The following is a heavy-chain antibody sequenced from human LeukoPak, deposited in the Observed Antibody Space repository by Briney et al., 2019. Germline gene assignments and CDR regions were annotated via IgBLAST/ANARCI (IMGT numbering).Heavy chain of an antibody. V-gene: IGHV7-4-1*02. CDR2: INTNTGNP. J-gene: IGHJ6*03. Sequence: ASVKVSCKASGYTFSSYAMNWVRQAPGQGLEWMGWINTNTGNPTYAKGFTGRFVFSLDTSVSTAYLQISSLKAEDTAVYYCARVRWEPTDYYYYMDVWGKGTTVTVSS. CDR3: ARVRWEPTDYYYYMDV. D-gene: IGHD1-26*01. CDR1: GYTFSSYA.